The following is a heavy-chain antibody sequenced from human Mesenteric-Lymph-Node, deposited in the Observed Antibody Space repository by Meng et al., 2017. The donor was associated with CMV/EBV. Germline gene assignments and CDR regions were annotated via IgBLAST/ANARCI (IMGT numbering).Heavy chain of an antibody. CDR3: ARDLSSSWYSWFDY. Sequence: SGGTFIRYGISWVRQDPGQGLEWMGGIIPSFRKARYAQKFQGRVTITADESTTTAYMELSSLRSEDTAIYYCARDLSSSWYSWFDYWGQGTLVTVSS. CDR1: GGTFIRYG. J-gene: IGHJ4*02. CDR2: IIPSFRKA. V-gene: IGHV1-69*01. D-gene: IGHD6-13*01.